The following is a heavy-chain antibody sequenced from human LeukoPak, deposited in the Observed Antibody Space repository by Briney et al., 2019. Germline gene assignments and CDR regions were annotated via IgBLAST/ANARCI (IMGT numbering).Heavy chain of an antibody. V-gene: IGHV3-23*01. CDR2: ISGSGGST. CDR3: AKEGLGSSWYLFQVPFDY. J-gene: IGHJ4*02. D-gene: IGHD6-13*01. Sequence: GGSLRLSCAASGFTFSSYAMSWVRQAPGKGLEWVSAISGSGGSTYYADSVKGRFTISRDNSKNTLYLQMNSLRAEDTAVYYCAKEGLGSSWYLFQVPFDYWGQGTLVTVSS. CDR1: GFTFSSYA.